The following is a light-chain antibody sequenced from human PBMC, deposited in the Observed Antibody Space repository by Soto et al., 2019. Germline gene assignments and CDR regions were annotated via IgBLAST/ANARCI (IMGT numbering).Light chain of an antibody. CDR1: SSNIGSKY. CDR3: AAWDAGVSGPA. CDR2: RNN. V-gene: IGLV1-47*01. Sequence: QSVLTQPPSASGTPGQRVTISFSGSSSNIGSKYVYCYQQLPGTAPKLLMYRNNQRPSGVPDRFSGSKSGTSASLAISGLRSEDEADYDCAAWDAGVSGPAFGGGTKLTVL. J-gene: IGLJ2*01.